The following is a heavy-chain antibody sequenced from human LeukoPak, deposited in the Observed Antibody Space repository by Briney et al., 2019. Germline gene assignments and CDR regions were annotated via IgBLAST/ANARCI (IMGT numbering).Heavy chain of an antibody. CDR2: ISRSDSTI. V-gene: IGHV3-11*01. CDR1: GFNLSNYY. J-gene: IGHJ4*02. CDR3: ARAPGYFDY. Sequence: GGSLRLSCAASGFNLSNYYMTWIRQAPGKGLEWVSYISRSDSTIYYADSVKGRFTISRDNAKNSLYLQMNSLRAEDTAVYYCARAPGYFDYWGQGTLVTVSS.